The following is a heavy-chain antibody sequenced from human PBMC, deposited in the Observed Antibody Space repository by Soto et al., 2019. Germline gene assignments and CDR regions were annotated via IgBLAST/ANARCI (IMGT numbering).Heavy chain of an antibody. CDR1: GFTFSDYY. CDR2: ISISGGTI. Sequence: QVQLVESGGGLVKPGGSLRLSCAASGFTFSDYYMSWIRQAPGKGLEWLSYISISGGTIYYADSVKGRFSISRDNAKNALFLKLSSPRSEDTAFYFCAGERARVFAYWGQGTLGTVSS. J-gene: IGHJ4*02. CDR3: AGERARVFAY. V-gene: IGHV3-11*01.